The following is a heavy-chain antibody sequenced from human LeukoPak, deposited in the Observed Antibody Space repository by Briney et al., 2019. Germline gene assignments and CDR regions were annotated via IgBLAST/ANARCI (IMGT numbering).Heavy chain of an antibody. Sequence: SETLSLTCAVYGGSFSGYYWSWIRQPPGEGLEWIGEINHSGSTNYNPSLKSRVTISVDTSKNQFSLKLSSVTAADTAVYYCARGLGIATMPLEDWFDPWGQGTLVTVSS. CDR1: GGSFSGYY. CDR3: ARGLGIATMPLEDWFDP. CDR2: INHSGST. V-gene: IGHV4-34*01. D-gene: IGHD2-2*01. J-gene: IGHJ5*02.